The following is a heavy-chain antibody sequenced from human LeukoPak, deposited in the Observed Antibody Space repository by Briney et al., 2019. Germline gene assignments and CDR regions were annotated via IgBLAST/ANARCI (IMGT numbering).Heavy chain of an antibody. CDR1: GGTFSSYA. J-gene: IGHJ6*02. V-gene: IGHV1-69*13. CDR3: ARGPPLVRGEHGVGYYYYGMDV. CDR2: IIPIFGTA. D-gene: IGHD3-10*01. Sequence: SVKVSCKASGGTFSSYAISWVRQAPEQGLEWMGGIIPIFGTANYAQKFQGRVTITADESTSTAYMELSSLRSEDTAVYYCARGPPLVRGEHGVGYYYYGMDVWGQGTTVTVSS.